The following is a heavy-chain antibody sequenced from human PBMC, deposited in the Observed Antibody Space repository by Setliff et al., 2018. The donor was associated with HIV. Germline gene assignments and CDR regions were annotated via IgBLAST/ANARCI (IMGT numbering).Heavy chain of an antibody. J-gene: IGHJ4*02. Sequence: SETLSLTCAVYGGSFRGYYWSWIRQPPWKGLEWIGENNHSGSTNYNPSLKSRVTISVDTSKSQFSLKRSSVTAADTALYYWARGSDYIWGNYRFPFDYWGQGTLGTVSS. CDR1: GGSFRGYY. CDR3: ARGSDYIWGNYRFPFDY. D-gene: IGHD3-16*02. V-gene: IGHV4-34*01. CDR2: NNHSGST.